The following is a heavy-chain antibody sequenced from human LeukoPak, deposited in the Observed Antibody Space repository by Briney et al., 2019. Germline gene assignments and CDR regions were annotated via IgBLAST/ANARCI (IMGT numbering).Heavy chain of an antibody. CDR1: GFTFSSYA. V-gene: IGHV3-23*01. J-gene: IGHJ4*02. D-gene: IGHD6-19*01. CDR3: ARDPDLGGSGWYYFDH. Sequence: GGSLRLSCAASGFTFSSYAMSWVRQAPGKGLEWVSAISGSGGSTYYADSVKGRFTISRDNSKNTLYLQMNSLRAEDTAVYYCARDPDLGGSGWYYFDHWGQGTLVTVSS. CDR2: ISGSGGST.